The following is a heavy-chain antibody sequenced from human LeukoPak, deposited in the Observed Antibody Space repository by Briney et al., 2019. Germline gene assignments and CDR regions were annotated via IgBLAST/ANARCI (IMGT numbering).Heavy chain of an antibody. CDR1: GFTFSSYA. D-gene: IGHD3-22*01. Sequence: PGGSLRLSCVASGFTFSSYAMSWVRQAPGKGLEWVSGISGSGGSTYYADSVKGRCTISRDNSKNTLYLQMNSLRVEDTAVYYCARDSDYYDRGAYWNYLDFWGQGALVTVSS. CDR2: ISGSGGST. J-gene: IGHJ4*02. V-gene: IGHV3-23*01. CDR3: ARDSDYYDRGAYWNYLDF.